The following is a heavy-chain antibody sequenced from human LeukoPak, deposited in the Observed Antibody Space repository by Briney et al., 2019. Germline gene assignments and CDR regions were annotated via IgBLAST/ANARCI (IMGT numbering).Heavy chain of an antibody. Sequence: GRSLRLSCAASGFTFNTYSMNWVRQAPGKGLEWVSYISDSSGTIYYADSMKGRFTISRDNAKNSLYLQMNSLRAEDTAVYYCARGPYGDYVDALDYWGQGTLVTVSS. CDR3: ARGPYGDYVDALDY. D-gene: IGHD4-17*01. CDR1: GFTFNTYS. J-gene: IGHJ4*02. V-gene: IGHV3-48*01. CDR2: ISDSSGTI.